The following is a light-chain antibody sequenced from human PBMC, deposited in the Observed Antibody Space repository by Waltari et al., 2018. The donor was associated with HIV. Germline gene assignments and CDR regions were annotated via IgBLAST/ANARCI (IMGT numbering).Light chain of an antibody. CDR3: LQSSTFPYT. Sequence: ELVLTQSQDFQSVTPGEKVTITYRASQNTGTSLYWYQQKPGQSPNLLIKFASQSFTGVPSRFSGSGCGAYFTLTINCLGAEDAATYYCLQSSTFPYTFGQGTKLEIK. V-gene: IGKV6-21*01. CDR1: QNTGTS. J-gene: IGKJ2*01. CDR2: FAS.